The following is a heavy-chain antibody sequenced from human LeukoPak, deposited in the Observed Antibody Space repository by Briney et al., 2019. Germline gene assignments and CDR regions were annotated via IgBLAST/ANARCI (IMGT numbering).Heavy chain of an antibody. Sequence: GGSLRLSCAASGFSFSSYAIHWVRQAPGKGLEWLSFISSDGSEKYYADSVKGRFTISRDNSESKLFLQMNSLRAEDSAVYFCAKDRVGPKHYLDVWGTGTTVTISS. CDR3: AKDRVGPKHYLDV. CDR2: ISSDGSEK. J-gene: IGHJ6*04. V-gene: IGHV3-30*02. CDR1: GFSFSSYA. D-gene: IGHD1-26*01.